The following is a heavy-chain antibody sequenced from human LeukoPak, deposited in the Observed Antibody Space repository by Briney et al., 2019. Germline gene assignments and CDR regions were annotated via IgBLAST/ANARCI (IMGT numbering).Heavy chain of an antibody. CDR2: IYHSGST. V-gene: IGHV4-30-2*01. J-gene: IGHJ5*02. CDR1: GGSISSGGYS. Sequence: PSETLSLTCAVSGGSISSGGYSWSWIRQPPGKGLEWIGYIYHSGSTYYNPSLKSRVTISVDRSKNQFSLKLSSVTAADTAVYYCARGIVVVVAADNWFDPWGQGTLVTVSS. D-gene: IGHD2-15*01. CDR3: ARGIVVVVAADNWFDP.